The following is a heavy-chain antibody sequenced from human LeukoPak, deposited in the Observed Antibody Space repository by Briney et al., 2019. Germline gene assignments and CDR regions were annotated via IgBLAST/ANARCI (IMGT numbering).Heavy chain of an antibody. CDR1: GLSFSIYW. V-gene: IGHV3-74*01. CDR3: AREGVGTSRWHGRGALDY. Sequence: PGGSLRLSCAASGLSFSIYWTHWVRQAPGEGLVWVSRINSDGSSTTYADSVKGRFSISRDNAKNTVYLQMNSLRPEDAAVYYCAREGVGTSRWHGRGALDYWGQGTLVTVSS. D-gene: IGHD1-7*01. J-gene: IGHJ4*02. CDR2: INSDGSST.